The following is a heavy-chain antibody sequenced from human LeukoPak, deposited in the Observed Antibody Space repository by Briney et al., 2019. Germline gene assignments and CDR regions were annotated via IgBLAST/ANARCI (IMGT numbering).Heavy chain of an antibody. Sequence: GGSLRLSCAASGFTFSSYSMSWVRQAPGKGLEWVSFIYSGTIHYSDSVKGRFTISRDNSKNTLYLQMNSLRAEDTAVYYCARRAGAYSHPYDYWGQGTLVTVSS. CDR1: GFTFSSYS. V-gene: IGHV3-53*01. D-gene: IGHD4/OR15-4a*01. J-gene: IGHJ4*02. CDR3: ARRAGAYSHPYDY. CDR2: IYSGTI.